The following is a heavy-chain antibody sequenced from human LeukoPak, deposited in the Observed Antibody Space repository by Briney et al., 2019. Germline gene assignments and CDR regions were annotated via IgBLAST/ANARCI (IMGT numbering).Heavy chain of an antibody. CDR1: GYIFTSYY. D-gene: IGHD3-10*01. Sequence: APVKVSCKASGYIFTSYYIHWVRQAPGQGLEWMGIINPSGGNTNYAQKFQGRVTMTRDTSTSTVYMELSSLRSEETAVYYCARCAPELYGSGSSDFDYWGQGTLVTVSS. J-gene: IGHJ4*02. V-gene: IGHV1-46*01. CDR3: ARCAPELYGSGSSDFDY. CDR2: INPSGGNT.